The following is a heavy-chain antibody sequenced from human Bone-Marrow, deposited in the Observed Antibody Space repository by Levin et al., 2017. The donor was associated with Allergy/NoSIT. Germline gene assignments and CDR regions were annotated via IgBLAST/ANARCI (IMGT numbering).Heavy chain of an antibody. D-gene: IGHD3-22*01. Sequence: GESLKISCEASGFTFSRSAMNWVRQAPGKGLEWVALISDDDDGSRKYYADFVKGRFTISRDNSKNTVHLQINSVTSEDTAVYYCARDRAGYDSGGYYRSTFYTLDVWGQGTTVTVSS. CDR1: GFTFSRSA. V-gene: IGHV3-30*03. CDR3: ARDRAGYDSGGYYRSTFYTLDV. CDR2: ISDDDDGSRK. J-gene: IGHJ6*02.